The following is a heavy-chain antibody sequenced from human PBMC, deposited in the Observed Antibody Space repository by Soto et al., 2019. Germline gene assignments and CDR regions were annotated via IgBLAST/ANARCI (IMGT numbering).Heavy chain of an antibody. CDR1: GFTFSSYG. V-gene: IGHV3-30*18. J-gene: IGHJ4*02. Sequence: ESGGGVVQPGRSLRLSCAASGFTFSSYGMHWVRQAPGTGLEWVAVISYDGSNKYYADSVKGRFTISRDNSKNTLYLQMNSLRAEDTAVYYCAKSGVGYSSGWYDYWGQGTLVTVSS. CDR2: ISYDGSNK. D-gene: IGHD6-19*01. CDR3: AKSGVGYSSGWYDY.